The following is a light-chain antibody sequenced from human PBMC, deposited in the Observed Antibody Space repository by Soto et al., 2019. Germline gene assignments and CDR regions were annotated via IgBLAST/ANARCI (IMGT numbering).Light chain of an antibody. J-gene: IGKJ1*01. CDR2: DAS. CDR3: KQYNSYRT. CDR1: HSISSW. Sequence: DIQMTQSPSTLSASVGDKVTITCRASHSISSWLAWYQQKPGKAPKLLIYDASSLESGVPSRFSGSGSGTEFALTISSLQPDDFATYYCKQYNSYRTFGQGTKVEIK. V-gene: IGKV1-5*01.